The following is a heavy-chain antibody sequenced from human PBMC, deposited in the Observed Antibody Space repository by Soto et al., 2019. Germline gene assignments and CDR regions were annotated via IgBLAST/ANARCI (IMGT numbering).Heavy chain of an antibody. J-gene: IGHJ2*01. CDR3: ARMSYFYDKWYFDL. D-gene: IGHD3-22*01. CDR1: GASINNNDYY. CDR2: VYYSGTT. V-gene: IGHV4-30-4*01. Sequence: SETLSLTCTVSGASINNNDYYWSWIRQTPGKGLEWIGYVYYSGTTDYIPSLKSRLSMSIDKSQNQFTLKLNPVTAADTATYYCARMSYFYDKWYFDLWGRGTLVTVSS.